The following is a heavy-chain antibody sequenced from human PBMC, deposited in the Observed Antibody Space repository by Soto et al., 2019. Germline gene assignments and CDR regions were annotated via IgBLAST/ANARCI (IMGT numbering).Heavy chain of an antibody. CDR1: GFAFSSYW. CDR2: IHPYETGI. V-gene: IGHV3-74*01. Sequence: GGSLRLSCAASGFAFSSYWMHWVRQAPGKGLVWVSRIHPYETGINYADSVKGRFTISRDNAKNTLYLQMNRLRAEDTAVYYCTRDTFGGRDSWGQGTLVTVSS. J-gene: IGHJ4*02. CDR3: TRDTFGGRDS. D-gene: IGHD2-15*01.